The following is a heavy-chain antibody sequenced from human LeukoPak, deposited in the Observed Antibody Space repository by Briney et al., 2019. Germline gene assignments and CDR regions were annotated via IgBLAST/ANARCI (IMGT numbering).Heavy chain of an antibody. CDR1: GGSISSGGYS. J-gene: IGHJ3*02. V-gene: IGHV4-30-2*01. CDR2: IYHGGST. D-gene: IGHD1-1*01. Sequence: PSETLSLTCAVSGGSISSGGYSWSWIRQPPGKGLEWIGYIYHGGSTYYNPSLKSRVTISVDRSKNQFSLKLSSVTAADTAVYYCARTLAAFDIWGQGTMVTVSS. CDR3: ARTLAAFDI.